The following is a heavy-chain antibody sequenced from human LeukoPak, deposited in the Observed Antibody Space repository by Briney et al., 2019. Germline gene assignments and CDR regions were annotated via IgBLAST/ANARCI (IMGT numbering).Heavy chain of an antibody. CDR3: ARLNYGDDSGAFDI. Sequence: SETLSLTCTVSGGSIRNYYWSWIRQPPGKGLDWIGYIYYSGSTNYNPSLKSRVTISVDTSKDQFSLKLSSVTAADTAVYYCARLNYGDDSGAFDIWGQGTIITVSS. V-gene: IGHV4-59*01. CDR2: IYYSGST. D-gene: IGHD4-17*01. CDR1: GGSIRNYY. J-gene: IGHJ3*02.